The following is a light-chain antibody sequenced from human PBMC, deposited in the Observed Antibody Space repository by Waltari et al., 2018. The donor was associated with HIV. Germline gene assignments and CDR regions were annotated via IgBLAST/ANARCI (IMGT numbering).Light chain of an antibody. CDR1: NSNIGNNY. J-gene: IGLJ2*01. CDR3: ETWDSSLTAV. Sequence: QSVLTQPPSVSAAPGQKVTISCSGSNSNIGNNYVSWYQQLPGTAPKLLIYDNNKRPSGIPDRFSGSKSGTSATLGITGLQTGDEADYYCETWDSSLTAVFGGGTKLTVL. CDR2: DNN. V-gene: IGLV1-51*01.